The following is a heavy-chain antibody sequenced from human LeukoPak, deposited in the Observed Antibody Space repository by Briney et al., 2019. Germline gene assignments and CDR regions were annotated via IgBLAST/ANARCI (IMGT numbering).Heavy chain of an antibody. CDR3: ARGLLWFGELSGMNYMDV. CDR1: GFTFDDYA. CDR2: TRNKANSYTT. Sequence: GGSLRLSCAASGFTFDDYAMHWVRQAPGKGLEWVGRTRNKANSYTTEYAASVKGRFTISRDDSKNSLYLRMNSLKTEDTAVYYCARGLLWFGELSGMNYMDVWGKGTTVTVSS. V-gene: IGHV3-72*01. J-gene: IGHJ6*03. D-gene: IGHD3-10*01.